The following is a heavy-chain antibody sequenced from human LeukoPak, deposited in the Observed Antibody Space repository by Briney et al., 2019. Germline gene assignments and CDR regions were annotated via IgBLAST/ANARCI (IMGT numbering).Heavy chain of an antibody. CDR3: ARGRGGKYCSGGSCYSYDYYYYYMDV. D-gene: IGHD2-15*01. J-gene: IGHJ6*03. CDR1: GYTFTGYY. Sequence: EASVKVSCKCSGYTFTGYYVHWVRQAPGQGLEWMGGFDAEDGETIYAQKFQGRVTITADKSTSTAYMELGSLRSEDTAVYYCARGRGGKYCSGGSCYSYDYYYYYMDVWGKGTTVTVSS. V-gene: IGHV1-24*01. CDR2: FDAEDGET.